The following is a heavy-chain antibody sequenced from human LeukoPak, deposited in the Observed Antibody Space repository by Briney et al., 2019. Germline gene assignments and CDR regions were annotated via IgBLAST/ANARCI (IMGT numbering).Heavy chain of an antibody. J-gene: IGHJ4*02. CDR2: INKDGSEK. CDR1: GFTFSSYW. D-gene: IGHD2-8*02. Sequence: PGGSLRLSCAASGFTFSSYWMSWVRQAPGKGLEWVTNINKDGSEKYYVGSVKGRFTISRDNAKNSLYLQMTSLRAEDTAVYYCARLMTGGYRAFDYWGQGTLVTVSS. CDR3: ARLMTGGYRAFDY. V-gene: IGHV3-7*04.